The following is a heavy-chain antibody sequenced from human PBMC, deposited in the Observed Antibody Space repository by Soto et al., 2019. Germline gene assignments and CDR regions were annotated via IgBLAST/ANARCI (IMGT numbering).Heavy chain of an antibody. D-gene: IGHD6-13*01. Sequence: QVQLVQSGAEVKKPGASVKVSCKASGYTFTSYGISWVRQAXXXGLEWMGWISAYNGNTNYAQKLQGRVTMTTDTXXXXXXXXXXXXXXXXXAVYYCARESSSSCHDYWGQGTLVTVSS. CDR3: ARESSSSCHDY. J-gene: IGHJ4*02. V-gene: IGHV1-18*01. CDR2: ISAYNGNT. CDR1: GYTFTSYG.